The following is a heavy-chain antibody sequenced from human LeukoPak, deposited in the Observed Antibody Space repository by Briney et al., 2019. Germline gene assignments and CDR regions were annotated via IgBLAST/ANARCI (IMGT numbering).Heavy chain of an antibody. J-gene: IGHJ4*02. CDR3: ARTLYIAAAPGGFDY. CDR2: INPNSGGT. Sequence: ASVKVSCKVYGYVFIDYYMHWVRQAPGQGPEWMGWINPNSGGTNYAQKFQGRVTMTRDTSTGTAYMELSRLRSDDAAVYYCARTLYIAAAPGGFDYWGQGTLVAVSS. V-gene: IGHV1-2*02. D-gene: IGHD6-13*01. CDR1: GYVFIDYY.